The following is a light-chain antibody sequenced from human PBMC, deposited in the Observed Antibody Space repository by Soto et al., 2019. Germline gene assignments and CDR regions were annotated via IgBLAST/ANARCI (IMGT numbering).Light chain of an antibody. V-gene: IGKV3-20*01. CDR1: QSVSSSY. CDR3: QQYGSSPST. J-gene: IGKJ3*01. CDR2: GAS. Sequence: EIVLTQSPGTLSLSPGERATLSCRASQSVSSSYLAWYQQKPGQAPRLLIYGASNRATGIPDRFSGSGSGTDFTLTISRLEPEDCAVYYCQQYGSSPSTFGPGTKVDIK.